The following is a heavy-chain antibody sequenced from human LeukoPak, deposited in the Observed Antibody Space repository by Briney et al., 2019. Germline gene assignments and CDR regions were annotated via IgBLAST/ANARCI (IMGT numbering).Heavy chain of an antibody. V-gene: IGHV1-3*01. D-gene: IGHD3-10*01. J-gene: IGHJ5*02. CDR2: INPGNGNT. Sequence: GASVKVSCKASGYTFTSYAMHWVRQAPGQRLEWMGWINPGNGNTKYSQKFQGRVNITRATSASTAYMELSSLRSEDTAVYYCARGAMVRGVSNWFDPWGQGTLVTVSS. CDR3: ARGAMVRGVSNWFDP. CDR1: GYTFTSYA.